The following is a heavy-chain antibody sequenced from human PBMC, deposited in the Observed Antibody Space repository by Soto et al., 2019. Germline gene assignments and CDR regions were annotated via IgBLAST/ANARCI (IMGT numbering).Heavy chain of an antibody. J-gene: IGHJ6*02. CDR2: ISSSSSTI. V-gene: IGHV3-48*01. CDR1: GFTFSSYS. Sequence: GGSLRLSCAASGFTFSSYSMNWVRQAPGKGLEWVSYISSSSSTIYYADSVKGRFTISRDNAKNSLYLQMNSLRAEDTAVYYCARGERFYYYYGMDVWGQGTTVTVSS. D-gene: IGHD6-25*01. CDR3: ARGERFYYYYGMDV.